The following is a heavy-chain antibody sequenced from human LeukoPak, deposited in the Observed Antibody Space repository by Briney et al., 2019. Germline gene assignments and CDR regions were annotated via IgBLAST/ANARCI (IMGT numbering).Heavy chain of an antibody. J-gene: IGHJ4*02. CDR2: IYYSGST. CDR3: ASYCSGGSCQDY. CDR1: GGSISSYY. Sequence: PSETLSLTCTVSGGSISSYYWSWIRQPPGKGLEWIGYIYYSGSTNYNPSLKSRVTISVDTSKNQFSLKLSSVTAADTAVYYCASYCSGGSCQDYWGQGTLVTVSS. D-gene: IGHD2-15*01. V-gene: IGHV4-59*08.